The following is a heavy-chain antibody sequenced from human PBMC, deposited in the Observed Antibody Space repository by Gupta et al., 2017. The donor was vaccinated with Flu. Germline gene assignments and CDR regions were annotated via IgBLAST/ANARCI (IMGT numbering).Heavy chain of an antibody. CDR2: MSGSGGAT. J-gene: IGHJ3*01. V-gene: IGHV3-23*01. D-gene: IGHD6-13*01. CDR3: AKGGMNAFDA. Sequence: EVQLLESGGGLVQAGGSLRLSCVASGFPFNSFGMRWVRQAPGKGLEWVSFMSGSGGATNYADSVRGRFTVSRDNAKNMLFAQLSSRSADDAAVYYCAKGGMNAFDAWGQGAMVTVSS. CDR1: GFPFNSFG.